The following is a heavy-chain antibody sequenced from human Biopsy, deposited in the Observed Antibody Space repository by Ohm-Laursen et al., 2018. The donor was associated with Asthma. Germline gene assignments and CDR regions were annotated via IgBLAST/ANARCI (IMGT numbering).Heavy chain of an antibody. Sequence: SVKVSCKSLGGTFNTYVIGWARQAPGQGLEWMGGINSVFGTTTYPQKFQDRVTITADDSTSTVYMELSSLRSEDTAVYYCARKAGSCISRTCYSLDFWGQGTLVPVSS. CDR2: INSVFGTT. J-gene: IGHJ4*02. CDR3: ARKAGSCISRTCYSLDF. CDR1: GGTFNTYV. V-gene: IGHV1-69*13. D-gene: IGHD2-2*01.